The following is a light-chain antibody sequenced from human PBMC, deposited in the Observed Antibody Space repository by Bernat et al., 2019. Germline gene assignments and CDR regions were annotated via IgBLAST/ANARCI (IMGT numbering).Light chain of an antibody. CDR1: SSDVGAYNY. J-gene: IGLJ1*01. V-gene: IGLV2-14*03. Sequence: QSALTQPASVSGSPGQSITFSCTGTSSDVGAYNYVSWYQQHPGKAPKLMIYDVSDRPSGVSNRFSGSKSGNTASLTISGLQAEDEADYYCSSYTRTSTPYVFGTGTKVTVL. CDR2: DVS. CDR3: SSYTRTSTPYV.